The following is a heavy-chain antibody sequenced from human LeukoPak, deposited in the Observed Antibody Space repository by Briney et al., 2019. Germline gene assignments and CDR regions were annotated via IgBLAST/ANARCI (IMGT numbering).Heavy chain of an antibody. CDR1: GFTFSSYA. J-gene: IGHJ4*02. D-gene: IGHD3-10*01. V-gene: IGHV3-30*01. CDR3: ARDSTYYYASGSSGPHYFDS. CDR2: ISYDGSYK. Sequence: GGSLRLSCAASGFTFSSYAMHWVRQAPGKGLEWLAVISYDGSYKYYVDSVKGRFTISRGNSKNTLYLQMNSLRVEDTAAYYCARDSTYYYASGSSGPHYFDSWGQGTLVTVSS.